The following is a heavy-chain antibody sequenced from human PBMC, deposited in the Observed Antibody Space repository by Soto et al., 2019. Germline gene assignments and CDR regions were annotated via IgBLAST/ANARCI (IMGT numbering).Heavy chain of an antibody. V-gene: IGHV5-10-1*01. CDR3: ARRVTIFEGMDV. J-gene: IGHJ6*02. CDR2: IDPSDSYT. CDR1: RCSFPSYC. Sequence: PVASRTNSWRDSRCSFPSYCTILVRPMPGKGLEWMGRIDPSDSYTNYSPSFQGHVTISADKSISTAYLQWSSLKASDTAMYYCARRVTIFEGMDVWGQGNKV. D-gene: IGHD3-3*01.